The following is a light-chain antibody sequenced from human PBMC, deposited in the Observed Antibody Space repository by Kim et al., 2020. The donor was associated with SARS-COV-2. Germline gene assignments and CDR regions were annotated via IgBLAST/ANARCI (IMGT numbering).Light chain of an antibody. V-gene: IGLV3-19*02. Sequence: SSELTQDPAVSVALGQTVRITCQGDSLRSYYASWYQQKPGQAPVRVIYGKNNRPSGIADRFYGFSSGNTASLTITGAQAEDEADYYCNSWDSSGNHRVFGGGTKLTVL. CDR2: GKN. CDR3: NSWDSSGNHRV. J-gene: IGLJ3*02. CDR1: SLRSYY.